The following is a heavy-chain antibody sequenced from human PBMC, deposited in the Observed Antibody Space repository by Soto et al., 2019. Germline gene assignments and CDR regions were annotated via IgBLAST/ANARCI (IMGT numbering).Heavy chain of an antibody. Sequence: QVHLVQSGAEVKKPGSSVRVSRKASGGTFSNYPYSWVRPAPGHGLAWMGGTNPFLNIKNYAEKFHSNVIIAADKPPTTPYIVLSSLTSASPAVYYCAREQIDGGEETRSGAATQNDSWGQGTVVSVSS. CDR1: GGTFSNYP. D-gene: IGHD6-19*01. J-gene: IGHJ5*02. CDR3: AREQIDGGEETRSGAATQNDS. V-gene: IGHV1-69*04. CDR2: TNPFLNIK.